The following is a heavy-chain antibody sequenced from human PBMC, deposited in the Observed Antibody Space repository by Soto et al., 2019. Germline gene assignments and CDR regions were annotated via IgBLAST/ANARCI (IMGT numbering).Heavy chain of an antibody. CDR2: ISAYNGNT. Sequence: XSVKVSCQASGYTFTSYGISLVRLAPGQGLEGMRWISAYNGNTNYAQKLQGRVTMTTDTSTSTAYMELRSLRSDETAVYYCARETYYDFWSGYYRGNSDAFDIWGQGTMVTVSS. CDR3: ARETYYDFWSGYYRGNSDAFDI. V-gene: IGHV1-18*01. CDR1: GYTFTSYG. J-gene: IGHJ3*02. D-gene: IGHD3-3*01.